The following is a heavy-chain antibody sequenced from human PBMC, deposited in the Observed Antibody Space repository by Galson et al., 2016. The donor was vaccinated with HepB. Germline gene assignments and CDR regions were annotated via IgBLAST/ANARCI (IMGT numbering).Heavy chain of an antibody. J-gene: IGHJ4*02. D-gene: IGHD3-10*01. V-gene: IGHV4-30-4*08. Sequence: TLSLTCSVSNGSISSRRYYWGWIRQPPGKGLEWIGYIHYSGSTYYNPSLKSRVTISVDTSKNQFSLNLSSVTAADTALYYCARETGYYGSGTYSGYFDYWGQGTLVTVSS. CDR3: ARETGYYGSGTYSGYFDY. CDR2: IHYSGST. CDR1: NGSISSRRYY.